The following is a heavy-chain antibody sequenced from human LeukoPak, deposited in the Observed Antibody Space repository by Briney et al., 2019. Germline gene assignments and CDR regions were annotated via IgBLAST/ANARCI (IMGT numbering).Heavy chain of an antibody. CDR2: IYYSGST. J-gene: IGHJ4*02. Sequence: PSETLSLTCTVSGVSISSSSYYWGWIRQPPGKGLEWIESIYYSGSTYYNPSLKSRVTISVDTSKNQFSLKLSSVTAADTAMYYCARQGIAANDFDYWGQGTLVTVSS. V-gene: IGHV4-39*01. CDR3: ARQGIAANDFDY. D-gene: IGHD6-25*01. CDR1: GVSISSSSYY.